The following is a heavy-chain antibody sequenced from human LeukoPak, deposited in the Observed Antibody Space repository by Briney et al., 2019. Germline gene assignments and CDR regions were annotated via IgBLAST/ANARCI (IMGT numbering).Heavy chain of an antibody. V-gene: IGHV3-23*01. CDR1: GFTFSSYA. CDR3: AKGGGSSCYSPSDY. Sequence: PGGSLRLSCGGSGFTFSSYAMSWVRQAPGKGLEWVSAISGSGTDTFYANSVKGRFTISRDNPKNTLYLQMNSLRAEDTAVYYCAKGGGSSCYSPSDYWCQGTLVTVSS. J-gene: IGHJ4*02. D-gene: IGHD2-15*01. CDR2: ISGSGTDT.